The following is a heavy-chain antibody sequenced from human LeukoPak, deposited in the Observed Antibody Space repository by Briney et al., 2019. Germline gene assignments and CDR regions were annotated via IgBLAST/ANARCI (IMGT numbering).Heavy chain of an antibody. V-gene: IGHV4-39*07. J-gene: IGHJ6*03. CDR3: ARGNTMVRGSYYYYYMDV. CDR2: IYYSGST. Sequence: SETLSLTCTVSGGSISSSSYDWGCIRQPPGKGLEGIGSIYYSGSTNYTPSLKSRVTISVDTSKNQFSLKLSSVTAADTAVYYCARGNTMVRGSYYYYYMDVWGKGTTVTVSS. D-gene: IGHD3-10*01. CDR1: GGSISSSSYD.